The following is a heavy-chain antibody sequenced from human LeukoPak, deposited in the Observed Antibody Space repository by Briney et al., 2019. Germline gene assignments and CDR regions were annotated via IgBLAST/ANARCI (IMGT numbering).Heavy chain of an antibody. CDR3: ARGRTRYCSGGCCYLWFDP. V-gene: IGHV4-34*01. Sequence: SETLSLTCAVYGGSFSGYYWSWIRQPPGKGPEWIGEINHSGSTNYNPSLKSRVTISVDTSKNQFSLKLSSVTAADTAVYYCARGRTRYCSGGCCYLWFDPWGQGTLVTVSS. CDR2: INHSGST. J-gene: IGHJ5*02. CDR1: GGSFSGYY. D-gene: IGHD2-15*01.